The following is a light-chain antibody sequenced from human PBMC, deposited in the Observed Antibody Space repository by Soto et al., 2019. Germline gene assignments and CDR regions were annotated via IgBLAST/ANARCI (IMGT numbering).Light chain of an antibody. CDR2: EVS. CDR1: SGDIGSYTL. CDR3: SSYSGTNYHYV. Sequence: QSVLTQPASVSGSPGQSIAISCTGTSGDIGSYTLVSWYQQHPGKAPKLMIYEVSERPSGVPDRFSGSKSGNTASLTVSGLQADDEADYYCSSYSGTNYHYVFGTGTKVTVL. V-gene: IGLV2-14*02. J-gene: IGLJ1*01.